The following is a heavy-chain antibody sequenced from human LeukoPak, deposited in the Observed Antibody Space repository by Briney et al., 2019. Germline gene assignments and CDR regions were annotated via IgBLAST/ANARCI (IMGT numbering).Heavy chain of an antibody. J-gene: IGHJ4*02. V-gene: IGHV1-2*02. CDR3: ARVVGQSGSYFDY. Sequence: ASVKVSCKASGYTFTGYYMHWVRQAPGQGLEWMGWINPDSGGTSYEQKFQGRVTMTRDTSISTAYMELSRLRSDDTAVYYCARVVGQSGSYFDYWGRGTLVTVSS. D-gene: IGHD1-1*01. CDR1: GYTFTGYY. CDR2: INPDSGGT.